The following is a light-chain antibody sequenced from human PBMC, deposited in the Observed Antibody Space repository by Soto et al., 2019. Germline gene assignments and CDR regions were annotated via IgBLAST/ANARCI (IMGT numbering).Light chain of an antibody. CDR1: QDISNY. CDR3: KQYDNLAFT. V-gene: IGKV1-33*01. CDR2: DAS. Sequence: DIQMTQSPSSLSASVGDRVTITCQASQDISNYLNRYQQKPGKAPKLLIYDASNLETGVPSRFSGSGSGTDFTFTISSLQPEDIATYYCKQYDNLAFTFGPGTKVDIK. J-gene: IGKJ3*01.